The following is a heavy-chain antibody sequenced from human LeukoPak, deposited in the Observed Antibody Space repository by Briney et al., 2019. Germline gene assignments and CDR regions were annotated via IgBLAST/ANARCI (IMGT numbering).Heavy chain of an antibody. CDR2: IIPILDVA. CDR3: ARVGYCSGGTCYGAIDY. Sequence: ASVKVSCKASGGTFSKYASSWARQAPGQGLEWMGRIIPILDVANYAQNFQGRVTITADISTSTAYMELSSPRSEDTAVYYCARVGYCSGGTCYGAIDYWGQGTLVTVSS. CDR1: GGTFSKYA. V-gene: IGHV1-69*04. J-gene: IGHJ4*02. D-gene: IGHD2-15*01.